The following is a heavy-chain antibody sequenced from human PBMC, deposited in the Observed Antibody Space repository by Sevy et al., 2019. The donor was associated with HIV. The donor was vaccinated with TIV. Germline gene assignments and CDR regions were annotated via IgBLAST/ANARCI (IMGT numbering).Heavy chain of an antibody. CDR2: ISWNSGTI. CDR3: AKDIGYCISTTCPGLVDY. CDR1: GFTFDDYV. D-gene: IGHD2-2*03. Sequence: GGSLRLSCAASGFTFDDYVMHWVRQAPGKGLEWVSGISWNSGTIGYADSMKGRFTISRDNAKNSLYLQMNSLRAEDTALYYCAKDIGYCISTTCPGLVDYWGQGTLVTVSS. V-gene: IGHV3-9*01. J-gene: IGHJ4*02.